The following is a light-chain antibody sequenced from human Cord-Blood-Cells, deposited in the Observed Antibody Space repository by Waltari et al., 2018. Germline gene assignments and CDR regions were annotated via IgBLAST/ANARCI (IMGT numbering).Light chain of an antibody. V-gene: IGKV4-1*01. Sequence: DIVMTQSPDSLAVSLGERATINCQSSQSVFYSSNNKNYLAWYQQKPGQPPKLLIYWASTRESGVPDRFSGSGSGTDFTLTISSPQAEDVAVYYCQQYYSTPLTFGGGTKVEIK. CDR2: WAS. J-gene: IGKJ4*01. CDR1: QSVFYSSNNKNY. CDR3: QQYYSTPLT.